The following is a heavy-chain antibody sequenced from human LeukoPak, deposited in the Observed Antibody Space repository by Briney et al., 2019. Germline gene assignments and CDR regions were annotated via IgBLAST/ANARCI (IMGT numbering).Heavy chain of an antibody. J-gene: IGHJ4*02. Sequence: GGSLRLSCAASGFTFSDHYMDWVRQAPGKGLEWVGRTRNKANSYTTEYAASVKGRFTISRDDSKNSLYLQMNSLKTEDTAVYYCARESYYGSGSYWFDYWGRGTLVTVSS. CDR3: ARESYYGSGSYWFDY. CDR2: TRNKANSYTT. D-gene: IGHD3-10*01. CDR1: GFTFSDHY. V-gene: IGHV3-72*01.